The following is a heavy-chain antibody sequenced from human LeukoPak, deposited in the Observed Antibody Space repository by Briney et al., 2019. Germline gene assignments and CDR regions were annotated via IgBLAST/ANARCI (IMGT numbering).Heavy chain of an antibody. Sequence: ASVKVSCKASGYTFTGYYMHWVRQAPGQGLESMGLINPNSGGTNYAQKFQGRVTMTRDTSISTAYMELSRLRSDDTAVYYCARDRSGPYSSSWYQPYYFDYWGQGTLVTVSS. J-gene: IGHJ4*02. CDR1: GYTFTGYY. CDR3: ARDRSGPYSSSWYQPYYFDY. CDR2: INPNSGGT. D-gene: IGHD6-13*01. V-gene: IGHV1-2*06.